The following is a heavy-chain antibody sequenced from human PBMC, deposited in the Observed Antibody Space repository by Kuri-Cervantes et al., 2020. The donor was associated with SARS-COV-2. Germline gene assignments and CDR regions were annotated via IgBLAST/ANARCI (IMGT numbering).Heavy chain of an antibody. J-gene: IGHJ4*02. D-gene: IGHD5-24*01. Sequence: GESLKISCSASGFTFSDYYMSWIRQAPGKGLEYISCISSSGSTMSYADSVKGRFTISRDNAKNSLYLQMNSLRADDTAVYYCARRGPLEINGASLDNWGQGTLVTVSS. CDR1: GFTFSDYY. CDR2: ISSSGSTM. V-gene: IGHV3-11*04. CDR3: ARRGPLEINGASLDN.